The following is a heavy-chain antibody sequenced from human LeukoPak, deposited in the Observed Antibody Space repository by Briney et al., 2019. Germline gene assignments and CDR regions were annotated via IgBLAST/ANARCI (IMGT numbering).Heavy chain of an antibody. J-gene: IGHJ4*02. V-gene: IGHV4-59*01. CDR1: GGSISSYY. D-gene: IGHD3-22*01. Sequence: SETLSLTCTVSGGSISSYYWSWIRQPPGKGLEWIGYIYYSGSTNYNPSLKSRVTISADTSKNQFSLKLSSVTAADTAVYYCARGHGFYDSSGYYSNWGQGTLVTVSS. CDR2: IYYSGST. CDR3: ARGHGFYDSSGYYSN.